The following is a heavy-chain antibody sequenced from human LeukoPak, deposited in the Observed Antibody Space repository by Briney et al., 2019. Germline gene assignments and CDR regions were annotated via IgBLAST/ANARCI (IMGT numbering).Heavy chain of an antibody. CDR3: ARGPDYYDSSGWFGNYYYGMDV. D-gene: IGHD3-22*01. J-gene: IGHJ6*02. CDR2: INSDGSEG. V-gene: IGHV3-7*01. CDR1: GFTFSGFW. Sequence: PGGSLRLSCAVSGFTFSGFWMSWSRQAPGKGLEWVASINSDGSEGYYADVVKGRFTISRDNAKNSLYLQMNSLRAEDTAVYYCARGPDYYDSSGWFGNYYYGMDVWGQGTTVTVSS.